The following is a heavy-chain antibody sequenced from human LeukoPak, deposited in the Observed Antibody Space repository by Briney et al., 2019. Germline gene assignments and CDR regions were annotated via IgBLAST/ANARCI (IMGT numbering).Heavy chain of an antibody. D-gene: IGHD3-9*01. Sequence: GTSLRLSCAASGFTFNSYALHWVRQAPGKGLECVAIISFDGSKTYYTDSVKGRFTISRDNSKNTLFLQMNSLRTEDTAVYYCARGPLTGKWPDMGFDYWGQGTLVTVSS. CDR3: ARGPLTGKWPDMGFDY. CDR2: ISFDGSKT. V-gene: IGHV3-30-3*01. CDR1: GFTFNSYA. J-gene: IGHJ4*02.